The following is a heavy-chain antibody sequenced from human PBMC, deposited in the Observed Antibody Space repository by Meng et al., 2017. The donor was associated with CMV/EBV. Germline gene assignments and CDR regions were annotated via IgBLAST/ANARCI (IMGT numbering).Heavy chain of an antibody. CDR2: IWYDGSNK. D-gene: IGHD2-2*02. CDR1: TFSSYG. J-gene: IGHJ4*02. CDR3: AKPYCSSTSCYTGRGGFDY. V-gene: IGHV3-33*06. Sequence: TFSSYGMHWVRQAPGKGLEWVAVIWYDGSNKYYADSVKGRFTISRDNSKNTLYLQMNSLRAEDTAVYYCAKPYCSSTSCYTGRGGFDYWGQGTLVTVCS.